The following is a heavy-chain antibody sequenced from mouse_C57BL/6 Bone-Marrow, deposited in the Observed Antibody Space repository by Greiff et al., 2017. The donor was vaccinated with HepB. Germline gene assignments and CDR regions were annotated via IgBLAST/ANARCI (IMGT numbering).Heavy chain of an antibody. Sequence: QVQLQQPGAELVKPGASVKLSCKASGYTFTSYWMHWVKQRPGRGLEWIGRIDPNSGGTKYNEKFKSKATLTVDKPSSPAYMQLSSLTSEDSAVYYCARWRLRRGDYAMDYWGQGTSVTVSS. V-gene: IGHV1-72*01. CDR3: ARWRLRRGDYAMDY. CDR1: GYTFTSYW. CDR2: IDPNSGGT. J-gene: IGHJ4*01. D-gene: IGHD2-4*01.